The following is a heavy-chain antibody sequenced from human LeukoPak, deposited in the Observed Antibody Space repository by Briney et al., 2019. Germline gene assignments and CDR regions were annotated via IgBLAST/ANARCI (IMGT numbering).Heavy chain of an antibody. Sequence: GGSLRLSCAASGFTFSSYSMNWVRQAPGKGLEWVSSISSSSSYIYYADSVKGRFTISRDNAKNSLYLQMNSLRAEDTAVYYCASTGIPHYHFDYWGQGTLVTVSS. D-gene: IGHD2-21*01. CDR1: GFTFSSYS. V-gene: IGHV3-21*01. J-gene: IGHJ4*02. CDR2: ISSSSSYI. CDR3: ASTGIPHYHFDY.